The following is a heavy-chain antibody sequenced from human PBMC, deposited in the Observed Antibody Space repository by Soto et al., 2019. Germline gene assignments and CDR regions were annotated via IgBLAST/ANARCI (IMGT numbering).Heavy chain of an antibody. V-gene: IGHV1-3*01. D-gene: IGHD4-17*01. J-gene: IGHJ3*02. CDR3: ARDTVRLLDI. Sequence: DSVNVSCKASGYTFTSYAMHWVRQAPGQRLEWMGWINAGNGNTKYSQKFQGRVTITRDTSASTAYMELSSLRSEDTAVYYCARDTVRLLDIWGQVTKATVSS. CDR1: GYTFTSYA. CDR2: INAGNGNT.